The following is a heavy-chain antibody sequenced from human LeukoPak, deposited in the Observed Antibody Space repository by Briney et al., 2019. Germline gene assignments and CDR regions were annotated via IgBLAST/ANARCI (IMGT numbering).Heavy chain of an antibody. CDR2: IIPIFGTA. CDR1: GGTFSSYA. CDR3: ARDRGVGYCTNGVCPGGMDV. Sequence: SVKVSCKASGGTFSSYAISWVRQAPGQGLEWMGGIIPIFGTANYAQKFQGRVTITADESTSTAYMELSSLRSEDTAVYYCARDRGVGYCTNGVCPGGMDVWGQGTTVTVSS. J-gene: IGHJ6*02. D-gene: IGHD2-8*01. V-gene: IGHV1-69*01.